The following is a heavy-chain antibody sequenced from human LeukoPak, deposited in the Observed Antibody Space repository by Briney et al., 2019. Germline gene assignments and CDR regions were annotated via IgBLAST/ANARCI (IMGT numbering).Heavy chain of an antibody. CDR3: ARDYYDSSGLQQPPRPRNAFDI. CDR1: GGTFSSYA. V-gene: IGHV1-69*04. D-gene: IGHD3-22*01. Sequence: GASVKVSCKASGGTFSSYAISWVRQAPGQGLEWMGRIIPILSIANYAQKFQGRVTITADKSTSTAYMELSSLRSEDTAVYYCARDYYDSSGLQQPPRPRNAFDIWGQGTMVTVSS. CDR2: IIPILSIA. J-gene: IGHJ3*02.